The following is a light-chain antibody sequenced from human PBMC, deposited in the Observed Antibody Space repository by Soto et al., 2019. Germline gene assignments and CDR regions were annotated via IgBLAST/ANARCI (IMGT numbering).Light chain of an antibody. Sequence: QAVVTQEPSLTVSPGGTVTLTCGSSTGAVTSGHYPYWFQQKPGQAPRTLIYDTSNKHSWTPARFSGSLVGDKAALTLSGAQPEDEAEFYCLLSYSGARVFGTGTKVTVL. CDR1: TGAVTSGHY. CDR3: LLSYSGARV. J-gene: IGLJ1*01. V-gene: IGLV7-46*01. CDR2: DTS.